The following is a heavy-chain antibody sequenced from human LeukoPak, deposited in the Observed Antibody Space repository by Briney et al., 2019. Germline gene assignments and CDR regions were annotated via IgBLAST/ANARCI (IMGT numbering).Heavy chain of an antibody. V-gene: IGHV1-18*01. CDR2: ISAYTGNI. J-gene: IGHJ4*02. Sequence: GASVTVSRKASGYTFTIYDFTWVRQAPGQGLEWMGWISAYTGNINYAQNFQGRVTMATDTSTSTAYMELRSLTSDDTAVYYCARTTGSESYYFYWGQGTPVTVSS. D-gene: IGHD1-26*01. CDR1: GYTFTIYD. CDR3: ARTTGSESYYFY.